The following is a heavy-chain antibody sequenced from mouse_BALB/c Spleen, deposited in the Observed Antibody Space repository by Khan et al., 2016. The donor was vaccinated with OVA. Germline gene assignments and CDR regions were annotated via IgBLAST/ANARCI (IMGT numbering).Heavy chain of an antibody. J-gene: IGHJ4*01. CDR3: ARVYYRYDGYYAMDY. CDR1: GFSLSRYN. V-gene: IGHV2-6-4*01. D-gene: IGHD2-14*01. Sequence: QVQLKQSGPGLVAPSLSLSITCTVSGFSLSRYNIHWVRQPPGKGLEWLGMIWGGGGTDYNSTLKSRLSISKDNSKSQVFLKMNSLQTDDSAMYYCARVYYRYDGYYAMDYWGQGTSVTVSS. CDR2: IWGGGGT.